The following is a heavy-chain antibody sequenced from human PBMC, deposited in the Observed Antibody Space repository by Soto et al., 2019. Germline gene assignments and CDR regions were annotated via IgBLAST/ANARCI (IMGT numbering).Heavy chain of an antibody. J-gene: IGHJ4*02. CDR2: IIPIFGTA. D-gene: IGHD3-3*01. Sequence: QVQLEQSGAEVKTLGSSVKVSCKASGDTFNKYAISWVRQAPGQGLEWMGGIIPIFGTANYAPQFQDRVTITADEATRTAYMELTSLKSDATAVYFCARGARFLEWLSFDHWGQGTLVTVSS. CDR1: GDTFNKYA. V-gene: IGHV1-69*12. CDR3: ARGARFLEWLSFDH.